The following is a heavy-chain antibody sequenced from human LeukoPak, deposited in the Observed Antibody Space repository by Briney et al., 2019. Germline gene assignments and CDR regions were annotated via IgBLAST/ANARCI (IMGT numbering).Heavy chain of an antibody. CDR1: GGSISSYY. D-gene: IGHD1-26*01. CDR2: IYYSGST. CDR3: ARRDSGSPFDT. V-gene: IGHV4-59*08. J-gene: IGHJ5*02. Sequence: SETLSLTCTVSGGSISSYYWSWIRQPPGKGLEWIGYIYYSGSTNYNPSLKSRVTISVDTSKNQFSLKLSSVTAADTAVYYCARRDSGSPFDTWGQGTLVTVSS.